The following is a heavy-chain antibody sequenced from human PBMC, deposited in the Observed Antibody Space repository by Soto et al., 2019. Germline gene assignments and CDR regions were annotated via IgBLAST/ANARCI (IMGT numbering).Heavy chain of an antibody. J-gene: IGHJ6*02. CDR1: GGTFSSYT. Sequence: QVQLVQSGAEVKKPGSSVKVSCKASGGTFSSYTISWVRQAPGQGLEWMGRIIPILGIANYAQKFQGRVTITADKXTSTAYMELSSLRSEDTAVYYCAGGMGYYYYGMDVWGQGTTVTVSS. V-gene: IGHV1-69*02. D-gene: IGHD2-8*01. CDR2: IIPILGIA. CDR3: AGGMGYYYYGMDV.